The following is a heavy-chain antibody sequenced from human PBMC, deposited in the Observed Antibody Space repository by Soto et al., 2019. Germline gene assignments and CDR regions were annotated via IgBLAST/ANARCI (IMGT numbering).Heavy chain of an antibody. CDR1: GGSISSGDYY. CDR3: ARDGYYYDSSGVFDY. Sequence: PSETLSLTCTVSGGSISSGDYYWSWIRKPPGKGLEWIGYIYYSGSTYYNPPLKSRVTISVDTSKNQFSLKLSSVTAADTAVYYCARDGYYYDSSGVFDYWGQGTLVTVSS. J-gene: IGHJ4*02. V-gene: IGHV4-30-4*01. D-gene: IGHD3-22*01. CDR2: IYYSGST.